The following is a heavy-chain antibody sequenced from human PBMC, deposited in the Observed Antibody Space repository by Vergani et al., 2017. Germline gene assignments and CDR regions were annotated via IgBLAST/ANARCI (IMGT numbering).Heavy chain of an antibody. D-gene: IGHD3-22*01. CDR1: GYTFTGYY. CDR2: INPNSGGT. V-gene: IGHV1-2*02. Sequence: QVQLVQSGSELKKPGASVKVSCKASGYTFTGYYMHWVRQAPGQGLEWMGWINPNSGGTNYAQKFQGRVTMTRDTSISTAYMELSRLRSDDTAVYYCAREVHHSSGYYYHFDYWGQGTLVTVSS. J-gene: IGHJ4*02. CDR3: AREVHHSSGYYYHFDY.